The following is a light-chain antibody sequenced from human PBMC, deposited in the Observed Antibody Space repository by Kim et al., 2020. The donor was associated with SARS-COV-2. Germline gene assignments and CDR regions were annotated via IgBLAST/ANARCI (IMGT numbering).Light chain of an antibody. CDR2: LNSDGSH. Sequence: SVKLTCTLSSGHSSNAIAWHQQQPEKGPRYLMKLNSDGSHNKGDGIPDRFSGSSSGAERYLTISSLQSEDEADYYCQTWGTGIWVFGGGTKLTVL. V-gene: IGLV4-69*01. CDR1: SGHSSNA. CDR3: QTWGTGIWV. J-gene: IGLJ3*02.